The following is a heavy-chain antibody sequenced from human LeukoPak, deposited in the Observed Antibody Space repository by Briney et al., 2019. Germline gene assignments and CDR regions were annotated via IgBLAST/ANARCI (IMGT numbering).Heavy chain of an antibody. J-gene: IGHJ4*02. D-gene: IGHD5-12*01. Sequence: GGSLRLSCAASGFTFSSYGMHWVRQAPGKGLEWVAFIRYDGSNKYYADSVRGRFTISRDNSKNTLYLQMNSLRAEDTAVYYCARVNNIRGFSGYDYWGQGTLVTVSS. CDR2: IRYDGSNK. CDR3: ARVNNIRGFSGYDY. V-gene: IGHV3-30*02. CDR1: GFTFSSYG.